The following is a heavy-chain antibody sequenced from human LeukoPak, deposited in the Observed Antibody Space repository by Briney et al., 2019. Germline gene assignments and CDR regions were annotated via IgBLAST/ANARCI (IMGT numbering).Heavy chain of an antibody. J-gene: IGHJ5*02. D-gene: IGHD1-20*01. Sequence: SETLSLTCTVSGGSISSHYSSWIRQPPGKGPEWIGYIYYSGSTNYNPSLKSRGTISVDTSKNQFPLKLSSVTAADPAVYYCAREVTGNWFDPWGQGTLVTVSS. CDR1: GGSISSHY. CDR2: IYYSGST. CDR3: AREVTGNWFDP. V-gene: IGHV4-59*11.